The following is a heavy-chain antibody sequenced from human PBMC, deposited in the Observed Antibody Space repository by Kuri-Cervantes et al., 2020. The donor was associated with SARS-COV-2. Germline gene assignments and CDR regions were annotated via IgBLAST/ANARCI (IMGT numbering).Heavy chain of an antibody. Sequence: GGSLRLSCAASGFTFSDYYMNWVRQAPGKGLEWVSSISSSSTIYYADSVKGRFTISRDNAKNSLYLQMNSLRAEDTAVYYCAREGVDIVGAPHDALDIWGQGTMVTVSS. CDR2: ISSSSTI. D-gene: IGHD1-26*01. V-gene: IGHV3-69-1*01. J-gene: IGHJ3*02. CDR3: AREGVDIVGAPHDALDI. CDR1: GFTFSDYY.